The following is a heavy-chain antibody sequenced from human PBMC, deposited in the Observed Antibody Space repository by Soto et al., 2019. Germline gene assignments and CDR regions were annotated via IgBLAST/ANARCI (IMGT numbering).Heavy chain of an antibody. D-gene: IGHD7-27*01. CDR3: TTDSLLGDNWFDP. J-gene: IGHJ5*02. V-gene: IGHV3-15*01. CDR2: IKSKTDGGTT. CDR1: GFTFSNAW. Sequence: LRLSCAASGFTFSNAWMSWVRQAPGKGLEWVGRIKSKTDGGTTDYAAPVKGRFTISRDDSKNTLYLQMNSLKTEDTAVYYCTTDSLLGDNWFDPWGQGTLVTVSS.